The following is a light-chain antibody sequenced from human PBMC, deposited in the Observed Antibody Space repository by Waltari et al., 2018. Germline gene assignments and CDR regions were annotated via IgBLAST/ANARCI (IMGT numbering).Light chain of an antibody. CDR3: FSYTSSNTWL. V-gene: IGLV2-14*01. Sequence: QSALTQPASVSGSPGQSITISCAGTSSDVGGYNYVSWYQQHPGKAPRLMIFEVSNRPSGVSNLFSGSKSGNTASLTISGLQAEDESDYYCFSYTSSNTWLFGGGTKLTVL. CDR1: SSDVGGYNY. CDR2: EVS. J-gene: IGLJ3*02.